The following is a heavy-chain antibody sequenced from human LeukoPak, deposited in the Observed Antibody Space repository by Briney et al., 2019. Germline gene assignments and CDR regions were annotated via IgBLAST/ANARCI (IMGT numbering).Heavy chain of an antibody. D-gene: IGHD5-12*01. J-gene: IGHJ4*02. CDR2: ISSSSSYI. Sequence: PGGSLRLSCAASGFTFSSYAMTWVRQAPGKGLEWVSSISSSSSYIYYADSVKGRFTISRDNAKNSLYLQMNSLRAEDTAVYYCAREIVATSGAGGYWGQGTLVAVSS. CDR1: GFTFSSYA. V-gene: IGHV3-21*01. CDR3: AREIVATSGAGGY.